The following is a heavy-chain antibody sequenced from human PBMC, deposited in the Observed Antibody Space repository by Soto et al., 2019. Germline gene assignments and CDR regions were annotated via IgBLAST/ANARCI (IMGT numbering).Heavy chain of an antibody. CDR1: GFTFSNAW. J-gene: IGHJ4*02. CDR2: IKSKIDGGTT. CDR3: QSSSLFVDY. V-gene: IGHV3-15*01. Sequence: EVQLVESGGGLVKPGGSLRLSCAASGFTFSNAWMSWVRQAPGKGLEWVGRIKSKIDGGTTDYAAPVKGRFTISRDDSKNTLYRQMNRLRTEDTAVYYCQSSSLFVDYWGQGTLVTVSS. D-gene: IGHD6-13*01.